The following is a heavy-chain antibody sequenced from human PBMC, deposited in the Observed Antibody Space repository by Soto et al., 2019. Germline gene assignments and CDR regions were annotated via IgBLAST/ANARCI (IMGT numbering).Heavy chain of an antibody. Sequence: GGSLRLSCAGSGFIFSDYYMTWIRQAPGKGLEWVSHISSAGSTKYYADSVKDRFTISRDNAKNSVSLQMNSLRVEDTAVYYCERYRRGAVAHYWGQGTLVTVSS. CDR2: ISSAGSTK. J-gene: IGHJ4*02. CDR3: ERYRRGAVAHY. D-gene: IGHD6-19*01. V-gene: IGHV3-11*01. CDR1: GFIFSDYY.